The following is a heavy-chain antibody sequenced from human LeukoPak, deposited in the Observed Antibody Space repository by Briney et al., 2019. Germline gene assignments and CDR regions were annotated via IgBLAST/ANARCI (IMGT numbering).Heavy chain of an antibody. CDR3: ARRSYNLGYFDY. D-gene: IGHD1-20*01. J-gene: IGHJ4*02. V-gene: IGHV4-39*01. CDR2: IYYSGST. CDR1: GDSISSGSHY. Sequence: PSETLSLTCTVSGDSISSGSHYWSWIRQPPGKGLEWIANIYYSGSTYYNPSLKSRVTISVDTSKNQFSPKLSSVTAADTAVYYCARRSYNLGYFDYWGQGTLVTVSS.